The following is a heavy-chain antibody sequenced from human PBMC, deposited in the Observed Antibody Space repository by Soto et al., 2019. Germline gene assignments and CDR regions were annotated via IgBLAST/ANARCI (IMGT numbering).Heavy chain of an antibody. J-gene: IGHJ6*02. CDR3: ARAYYSNYGKDYYGMDV. CDR1: GGTFSSYA. V-gene: IGHV1-69*01. Sequence: QVPLVQSGAEVKKPGSSVKVSCKASGGTFSSYAISWVRQAPGQGLEWMGGIIPIFGTANYAQKFQGRVTITADESTSTAYMELSSLISEDTAVYYCARAYYSNYGKDYYGMDVWGQGTTVTVSS. D-gene: IGHD4-4*01. CDR2: IIPIFGTA.